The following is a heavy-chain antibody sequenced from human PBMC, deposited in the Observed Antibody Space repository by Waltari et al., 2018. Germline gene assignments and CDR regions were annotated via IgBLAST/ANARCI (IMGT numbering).Heavy chain of an antibody. V-gene: IGHV1-3*03. CDR1: GYTFTSYA. Sequence: QVQLVQSGAEVKKPGASVKVSCKASGYTFTSYAMHWVRQAPGQRLEWMGWINAGNGNTKYSQEFQGRVTITRDTSASTPYMELSSLRSEDMAVYYCAREHSIRGSSNREYYFDYWGQGTLVTVSS. J-gene: IGHJ4*02. CDR3: AREHSIRGSSNREYYFDY. D-gene: IGHD1-26*01. CDR2: INAGNGNT.